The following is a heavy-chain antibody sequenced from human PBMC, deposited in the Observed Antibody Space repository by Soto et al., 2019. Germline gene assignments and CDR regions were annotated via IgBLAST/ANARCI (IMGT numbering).Heavy chain of an antibody. Sequence: GSLRLSCAASGSTFSSYGIHWVRQAPGKGLEWVAVISYDGSNKYYADSVKGRFTISRDNSKNTLYLQMNSLRAEDTAVYYCAKEWESTKFSGSFDPWGQGTLVTVYS. D-gene: IGHD1-26*01. J-gene: IGHJ5*02. CDR3: AKEWESTKFSGSFDP. CDR2: ISYDGSNK. V-gene: IGHV3-30*18. CDR1: GSTFSSYG.